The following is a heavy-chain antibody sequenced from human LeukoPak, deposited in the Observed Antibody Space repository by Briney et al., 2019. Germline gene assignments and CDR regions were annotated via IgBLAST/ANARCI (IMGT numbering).Heavy chain of an antibody. CDR3: ARDGYYDFWSGYYNYFDY. V-gene: IGHV3-30*04. J-gene: IGHJ4*02. CDR2: ISYDGSNK. CDR1: GFTFSSYA. Sequence: GGSLRLSCAASGFTFSSYAMHWVRQAPGKGLEWVAGISYDGSNKYYADSVKGRFTISRDNSKNTLYLQMNSLRAEDTAVYYCARDGYYDFWSGYYNYFDYWGQGTLVTVSS. D-gene: IGHD3-3*01.